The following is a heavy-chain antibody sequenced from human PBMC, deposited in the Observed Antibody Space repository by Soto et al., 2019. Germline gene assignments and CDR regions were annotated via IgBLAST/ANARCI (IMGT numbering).Heavy chain of an antibody. CDR2: IWYDGSNK. CDR1: GFTFSSDG. CDR3: ARGALDLDY. J-gene: IGHJ4*02. Sequence: QVQLVESGGGVVQPGRSLRLSCAASGFTFSSDGMHWVHQAPGKGLEWVAVIWYDGSNKYYADSVKGRFTISRDNSKNPLYLQMNSLRAEDTAVYYCARGALDLDYWGQGTLVTVSS. V-gene: IGHV3-33*01.